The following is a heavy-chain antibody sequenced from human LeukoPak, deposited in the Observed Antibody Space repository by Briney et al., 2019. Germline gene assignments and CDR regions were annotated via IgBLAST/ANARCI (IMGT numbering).Heavy chain of an antibody. Sequence: GGSLRLSCAASGFTFDDYAMHWVRQPPGKGLEWVSLITWDGGNTYYADSVKGRFTMSRDNSKNSLYLQMNSLRIEDTALYYCARDERYYYDNSGGGMDVWGQGTTVTVSS. J-gene: IGHJ6*02. CDR3: ARDERYYYDNSGGGMDV. CDR2: ITWDGGNT. V-gene: IGHV3-43D*03. D-gene: IGHD3-22*01. CDR1: GFTFDDYA.